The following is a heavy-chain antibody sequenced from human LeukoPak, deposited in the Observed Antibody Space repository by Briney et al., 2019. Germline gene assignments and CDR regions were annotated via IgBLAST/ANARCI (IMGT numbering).Heavy chain of an antibody. CDR2: IYYSGST. V-gene: IGHV4-39*07. D-gene: IGHD5-18*01. CDR1: GGSISSSSYY. CDR3: GSGRGGYIYYFDY. Sequence: KASETLSLTCTVSGGSISSSSYYWGWIRQPPGKGLEWIGSIYYSGSTYYNPSLKSRVTISVDTSKNQFSLKLSSVTAADTAVYYCGSGRGGYIYYFDYWGQGTLVTVSS. J-gene: IGHJ4*02.